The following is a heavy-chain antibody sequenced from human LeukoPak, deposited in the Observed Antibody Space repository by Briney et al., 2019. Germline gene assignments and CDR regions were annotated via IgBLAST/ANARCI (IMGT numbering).Heavy chain of an antibody. Sequence: GGSLRLSCPASGFSLSSYWLHWVRQAPGKGLVWVSRINSDGSTTNYADSVKGRFTISRDNAKNTLYLQMNSLRAEDTAVYYCARRQYRSSWYYFDYWGQGTLVTVSS. V-gene: IGHV3-74*01. CDR1: GFSLSSYW. CDR2: INSDGSTT. J-gene: IGHJ4*02. CDR3: ARRQYRSSWYYFDY. D-gene: IGHD6-13*01.